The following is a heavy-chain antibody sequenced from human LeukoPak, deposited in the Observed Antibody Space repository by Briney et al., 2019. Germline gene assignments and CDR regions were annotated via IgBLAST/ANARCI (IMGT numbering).Heavy chain of an antibody. Sequence: SQTLSLTCAISGDSVSSNSAAWNWIRQSPSGGLEWLGRTCYRSKWYNDYAVSVKSRISINPDTSKNQFSLKLSSVTAADTAVYYCARVGTYDFWSGYPLYYFDYWGQGTLVTVSS. CDR1: GDSVSSNSAA. J-gene: IGHJ4*02. CDR3: ARVGTYDFWSGYPLYYFDY. V-gene: IGHV6-1*01. CDR2: TCYRSKWYN. D-gene: IGHD3-3*01.